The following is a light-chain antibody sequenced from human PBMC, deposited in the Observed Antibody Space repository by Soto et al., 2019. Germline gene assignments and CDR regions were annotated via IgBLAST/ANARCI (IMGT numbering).Light chain of an antibody. V-gene: IGKV1-27*01. CDR1: QGISVY. CDR2: ASS. CDR3: QQYNSAPLT. Sequence: DIQMTQSPSSLSASLGDRVTITCRASQGISVYLAWFQQKPGKVPKLLIYASSILQSGVPSRFSGSGSGTDFTLTISSLQPEDFATYYCQQYNSAPLTFGRGTKVEIK. J-gene: IGKJ4*01.